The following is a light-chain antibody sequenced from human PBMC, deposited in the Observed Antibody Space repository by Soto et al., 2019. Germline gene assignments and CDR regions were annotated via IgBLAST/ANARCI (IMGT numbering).Light chain of an antibody. CDR1: QTVTYW. CDR2: KAS. V-gene: IGKV1-5*03. CDR3: QHYHSYPLT. J-gene: IGKJ4*02. Sequence: DIQMTQSPSTLSASVGDRVTITCRASQTVTYWLAWYQQKPGQVPNLLIYKASRLQSGVPSRFSGSGSGTEFTLTINNLQPDDFATYYCQHYHSYPLTFGGGTKVEVK.